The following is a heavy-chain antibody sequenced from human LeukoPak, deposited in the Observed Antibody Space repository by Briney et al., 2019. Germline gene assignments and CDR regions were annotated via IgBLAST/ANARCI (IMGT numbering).Heavy chain of an antibody. Sequence: SETLSLTCTVSGGSISSYYWSWIRQPPGKGLEWIGYIYYSGSTNYNPSLKSRVTISVDTSKNQFSLKLSSVTAADTAVYYCARFQEPAYYDSHHRAFDIWGQGTMVTVSS. J-gene: IGHJ3*02. CDR3: ARFQEPAYYDSHHRAFDI. CDR2: IYYSGST. V-gene: IGHV4-59*01. D-gene: IGHD3-22*01. CDR1: GGSISSYY.